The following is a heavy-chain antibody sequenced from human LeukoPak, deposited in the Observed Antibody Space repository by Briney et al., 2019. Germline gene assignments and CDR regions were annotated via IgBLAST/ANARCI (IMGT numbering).Heavy chain of an antibody. J-gene: IGHJ6*03. Sequence: GSLRLSCAASGFTFSSYWMHWVRQAPGKGLVWVSRINSDGSSTSYADSVKGRFTISRDNAKNTLYLQMNSLRAEDTAVYYCARVGSSWDYYYYYYYMDVWGKGTTITVSS. V-gene: IGHV3-74*01. CDR1: GFTFSSYW. CDR2: INSDGSST. D-gene: IGHD6-13*01. CDR3: ARVGSSWDYYYYYYYMDV.